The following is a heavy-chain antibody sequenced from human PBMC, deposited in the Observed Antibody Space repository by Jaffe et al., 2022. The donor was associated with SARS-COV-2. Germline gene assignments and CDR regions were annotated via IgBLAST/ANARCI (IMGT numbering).Heavy chain of an antibody. D-gene: IGHD5-18*01. V-gene: IGHV4-39*01. CDR3: VGGSAQLWLRPYFDY. Sequence: QLQLQESGPGLVKPSETLSLTCTVSGGSISSSSYYWGWIRQPPGKGLEWIGSIYYSGSTYYNPSLKSRVTISVDTSKNQFSLKLSSVTAADTAVYYCVGGSAQLWLRPYFDYWGQGTLVTVSS. CDR2: IYYSGST. CDR1: GGSISSSSYY. J-gene: IGHJ4*02.